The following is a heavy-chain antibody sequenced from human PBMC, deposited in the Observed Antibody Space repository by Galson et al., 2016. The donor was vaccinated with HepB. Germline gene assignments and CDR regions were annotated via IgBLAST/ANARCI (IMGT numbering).Heavy chain of an antibody. CDR2: ISGTGGTT. D-gene: IGHD1-7*01. Sequence: LRLSCAASGFNFSSYAMSWVRQAPGKGLEWVSPISGTGGTTYYADSVKGRFTNSRDNSNNTLFLQMNSLRAEDTAVYYCAKGTRSSLVGTNAYFDLWGRGTLVTVSS. CDR3: AKGTRSSLVGTNAYFDL. CDR1: GFNFSSYA. V-gene: IGHV3-23*01. J-gene: IGHJ2*01.